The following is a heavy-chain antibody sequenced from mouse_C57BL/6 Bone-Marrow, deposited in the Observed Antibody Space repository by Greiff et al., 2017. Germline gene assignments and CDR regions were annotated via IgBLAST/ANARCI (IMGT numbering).Heavy chain of an antibody. J-gene: IGHJ4*01. D-gene: IGHD2-1*01. V-gene: IGHV5-9-1*02. CDR3: TRDSIYYGNYDYAMDY. CDR2: ISSGGDYI. CDR1: GFTFSSYA. Sequence: EVHLVESGEGLVKPGGSLKLSCAASGFTFSSYAMSWVRQTPEKRLEWVAYISSGGDYIYYADTVKGRFTISRDNARNTLYLQMSSLKSEDTAMYYCTRDSIYYGNYDYAMDYWGQGTSVTVSS.